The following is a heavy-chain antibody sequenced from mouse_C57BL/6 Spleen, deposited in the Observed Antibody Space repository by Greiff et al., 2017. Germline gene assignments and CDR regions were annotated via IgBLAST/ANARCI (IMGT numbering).Heavy chain of an antibody. CDR1: GYTFTSYW. Sequence: QVQLQQPGAELVKPGASVKLSCKASGYTFTSYWMHWVKQRPGQGLEWIGMIHPNSGSTNYNEKFKSKATLTVDKSSSTAYMQISRLTSEDSAVYYCAGRGNHGAMDYWGQGTSVTVSS. CDR2: IHPNSGST. D-gene: IGHD2-1*01. CDR3: AGRGNHGAMDY. J-gene: IGHJ4*01. V-gene: IGHV1-64*01.